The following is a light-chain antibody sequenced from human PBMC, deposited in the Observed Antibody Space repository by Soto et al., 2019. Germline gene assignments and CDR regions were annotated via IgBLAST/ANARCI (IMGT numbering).Light chain of an antibody. Sequence: EIVLTRSPATLSLSPGERATLSCGACQSLRSYLGWYPQKPGQAPRLLIYDTSNRATGTPARFSGSGSGTDFTLTISSLEPEDFAVYYCHQRFIWPPTFGGGTKVEI. CDR3: HQRFIWPPT. V-gene: IGKV3-11*01. J-gene: IGKJ4*01. CDR1: QSLRSY. CDR2: DTS.